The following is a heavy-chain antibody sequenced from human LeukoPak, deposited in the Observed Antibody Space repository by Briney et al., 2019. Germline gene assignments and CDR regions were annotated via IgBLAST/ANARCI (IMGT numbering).Heavy chain of an antibody. Sequence: ASVKVSCKASGYTFTSYGISWVRQAPGQGLEWMGWISAYNGNTNYAQKLQGRVTMTEDTSTDTAYMELSSLRSEDTAVYYCATGPQVGARGDAFDIWGQGTMVTVSS. CDR1: GYTFTSYG. D-gene: IGHD1-26*01. CDR3: ATGPQVGARGDAFDI. CDR2: ISAYNGNT. J-gene: IGHJ3*02. V-gene: IGHV1-18*01.